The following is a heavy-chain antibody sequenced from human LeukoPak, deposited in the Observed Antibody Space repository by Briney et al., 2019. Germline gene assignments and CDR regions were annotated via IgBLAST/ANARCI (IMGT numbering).Heavy chain of an antibody. V-gene: IGHV4-34*01. J-gene: IGHJ6*03. CDR1: GGSFSGYY. D-gene: IGHD2-8*01. Sequence: SETLSLTCDVYGGSFSGYYWSWIRQPPEKGLEWIGEINHSGSTNYNPSLKSRVTISVDTSKNQFSLKLSSVTAADTAVYYCARVLQWRYYYYYMDVWGKGTTVTVSS. CDR3: ARVLQWRYYYYYMDV. CDR2: INHSGST.